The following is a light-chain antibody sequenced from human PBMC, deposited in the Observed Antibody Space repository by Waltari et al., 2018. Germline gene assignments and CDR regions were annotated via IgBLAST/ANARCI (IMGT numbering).Light chain of an antibody. V-gene: IGKV2-28*01. CDR2: LGS. J-gene: IGKJ4*01. CDR1: QSLLYSNGYNY. Sequence: DIVVTKSSLSLHVTHGQPASISCRYGQSLLYSNGYNYLDWYLQKPGQSPQLLIYLGSNRASGVPDRFSGSGSGTDFTLKISRVEAEDVGVYYCIQTLQTPLTFGGGTKVEIK. CDR3: IQTLQTPLT.